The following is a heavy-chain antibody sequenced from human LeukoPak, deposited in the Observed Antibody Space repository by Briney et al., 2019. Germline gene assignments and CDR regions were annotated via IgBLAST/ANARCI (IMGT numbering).Heavy chain of an antibody. CDR1: GGSISNGDHY. CDR3: ARSGLTGYYSNRNYNWFDP. V-gene: IGHV4-31*03. J-gene: IGHJ5*02. D-gene: IGHD3-9*01. Sequence: TSETLSLTCTVSGGSISNGDHYWSWIRQHPGKGLEWIGHIYYSGSTYYNPSLKSRGIISVETSKNQFSLKLSSVTAADTAVYYCARSGLTGYYSNRNYNWFDPWGQGTLVTVSS. CDR2: IYYSGST.